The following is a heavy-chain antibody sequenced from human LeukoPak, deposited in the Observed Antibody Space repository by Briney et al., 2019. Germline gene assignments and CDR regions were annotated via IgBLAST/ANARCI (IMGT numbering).Heavy chain of an antibody. CDR1: GFTFSSYA. CDR3: AKGACGQWLACYFDY. CDR2: VSGSGGST. J-gene: IGHJ4*02. Sequence: GGSLRLSCAASGFTFSSYAISWVRQAPGKGLEWVSAVSGSGGSTYYADSVKGRFTISRDNSKNTLYLQVNSLRAEDTAVYYCAKGACGQWLACYFDYWGQGTLVTVSS. D-gene: IGHD6-19*01. V-gene: IGHV3-23*01.